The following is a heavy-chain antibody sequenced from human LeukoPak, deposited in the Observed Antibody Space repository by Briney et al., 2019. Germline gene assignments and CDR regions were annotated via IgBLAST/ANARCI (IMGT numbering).Heavy chain of an antibody. D-gene: IGHD3-3*01. Sequence: GGSLRLSCAASGSTFSTYWMSWVRQAPGKGLEWVASMKQDGTEEYYVDSVKGRFTIFRDNAKNSLYLQMNSLRAEDTAVYYCARLEWFFDFWGQGTLVTVSS. V-gene: IGHV3-7*01. CDR2: MKQDGTEE. CDR1: GSTFSTYW. J-gene: IGHJ4*02. CDR3: ARLEWFFDF.